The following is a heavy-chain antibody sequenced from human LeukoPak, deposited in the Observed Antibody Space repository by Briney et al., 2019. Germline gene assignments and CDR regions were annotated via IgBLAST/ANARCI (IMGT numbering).Heavy chain of an antibody. CDR2: ISSSGSTI. D-gene: IGHD1-26*01. Sequence: GGSLRLSCAASGFTFSSFEMNWVRQAPGKGLEWISYISSSGSTIYYADSVKGRFTISRDNAKTSLYLQMNSLRAEDTAVYYCARVYSGSYLDYWGQGTLVTVSS. J-gene: IGHJ4*02. CDR3: ARVYSGSYLDY. V-gene: IGHV3-48*03. CDR1: GFTFSSFE.